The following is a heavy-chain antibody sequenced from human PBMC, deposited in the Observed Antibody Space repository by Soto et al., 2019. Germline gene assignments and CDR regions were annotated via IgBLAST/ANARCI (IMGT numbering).Heavy chain of an antibody. CDR1: GGTLSSYT. Sequence: ASVKVSCKASGGTLSSYTFSWVRQAPGQGLEWMGRVIPNLGVTNYAKKFQGRFTIVVDTSTSTAYMELNSLRYEDTAVYYCARDKGYCSDTSCPDFYYLGQGTLVTVSS. CDR3: ARDKGYCSDTSCPDFYY. J-gene: IGHJ4*02. V-gene: IGHV1-69*04. D-gene: IGHD2-15*01. CDR2: VIPNLGVT.